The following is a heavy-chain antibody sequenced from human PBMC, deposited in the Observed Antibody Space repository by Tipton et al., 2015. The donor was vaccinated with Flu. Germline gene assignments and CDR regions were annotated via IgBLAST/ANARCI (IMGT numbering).Heavy chain of an antibody. CDR2: ISSSSSYI. CDR3: AREGYYYDSSGYSGVSDAFDI. J-gene: IGHJ3*02. D-gene: IGHD3-22*01. Sequence: SLRLSCAASGFTFSSYSMNWVRQAPGKGLEWVSSISSSSSYIYYADSVKGRFTISRDNAKNSLYLQMNSLRAEDTAVYYCAREGYYYDSSGYSGVSDAFDIWGQGTMVTVSS. CDR1: GFTFSSYS. V-gene: IGHV3-21*01.